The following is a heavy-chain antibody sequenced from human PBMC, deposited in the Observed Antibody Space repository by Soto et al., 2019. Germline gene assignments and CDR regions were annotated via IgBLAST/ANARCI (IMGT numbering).Heavy chain of an antibody. Sequence: LRLSCVASGFTFSNDWMSWVRQAPGKGLEWVATIKQDGSEKYYVDSVKGRFTVSRDNTKNSLYLQMSSLRAEDTAVYYCARGDYFDRRFDFWGQGALVTVSS. D-gene: IGHD3-9*01. CDR3: ARGDYFDRRFDF. V-gene: IGHV3-7*03. CDR1: GFTFSNDW. J-gene: IGHJ4*02. CDR2: IKQDGSEK.